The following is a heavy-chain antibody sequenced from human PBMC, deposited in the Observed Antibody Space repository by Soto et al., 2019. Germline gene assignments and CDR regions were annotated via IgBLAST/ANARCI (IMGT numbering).Heavy chain of an antibody. D-gene: IGHD2-15*01. CDR1: GGSISSSNW. CDR2: IYHSGST. CDR3: ARDRGYCSGGSCLRKLNWFDP. J-gene: IGHJ5*02. Sequence: SETLSLTCAVSGGSISSSNWWSWVRQPPGKGLEWIGEIYHSGSTNYNPPLKSRVTISVDKSKNQFSLRLSSVTAADTAVYYCARDRGYCSGGSCLRKLNWFDPWGQGTLVTVSS. V-gene: IGHV4-4*02.